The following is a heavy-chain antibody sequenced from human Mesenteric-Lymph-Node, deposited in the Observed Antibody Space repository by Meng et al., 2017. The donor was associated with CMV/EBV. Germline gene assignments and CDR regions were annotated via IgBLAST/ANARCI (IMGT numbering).Heavy chain of an antibody. CDR3: ARSNREPGSRFFYGMDV. D-gene: IGHD1-14*01. V-gene: IGHV1-46*01. CDR1: GYTFTSYY. J-gene: IGHJ6*02. CDR2: INPSGGST. Sequence: ASVKVSCKASGYTFTSYYMHWVRQAPGQGLEWMGIINPSGGSTSYAQKFQGRVTMTRDTSTSTVYMELSSLRSEDTAVYYCARSNREPGSRFFYGMDVWGQGTTVTVSS.